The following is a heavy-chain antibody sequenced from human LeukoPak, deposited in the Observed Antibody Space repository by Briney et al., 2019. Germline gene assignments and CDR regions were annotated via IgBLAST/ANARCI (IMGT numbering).Heavy chain of an antibody. J-gene: IGHJ4*02. V-gene: IGHV4-4*07. Sequence: PSETLSLTCTVSGGSISSYYWSWIRQPAGKGLEWIGRIYTSGSTNYNPSLKSRVTMSVDTSKNQFSLKLSSVTAADTAVYYCARVSSEQWLVPDGPLDYWGQGTLVTVSS. D-gene: IGHD6-19*01. CDR3: ARVSSEQWLVPDGPLDY. CDR2: IYTSGST. CDR1: GGSISSYY.